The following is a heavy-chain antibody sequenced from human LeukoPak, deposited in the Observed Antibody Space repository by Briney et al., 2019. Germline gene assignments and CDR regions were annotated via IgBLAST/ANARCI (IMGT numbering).Heavy chain of an antibody. V-gene: IGHV3-74*01. Sequence: GGSLRLSCAASGFTFSSYWMHWVRQAPGKGLVWVSRINSDGSSTSYADSVKGRFTISRDNSRNTLYLQMSSLRAEDTAVYYCAKVVGATTYDYWGQGTLVTVSS. J-gene: IGHJ4*02. CDR3: AKVVGATTYDY. D-gene: IGHD1-26*01. CDR1: GFTFSSYW. CDR2: INSDGSST.